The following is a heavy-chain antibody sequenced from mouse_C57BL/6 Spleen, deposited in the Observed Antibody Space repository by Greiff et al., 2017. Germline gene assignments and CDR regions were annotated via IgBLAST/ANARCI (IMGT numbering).Heavy chain of an antibody. J-gene: IGHJ2*01. CDR2: IDPSDSYT. V-gene: IGHV1-69*01. Sequence: QVQLQQPGAELVMPGASVKLSCKASGYTFTSYWMHWVKQRPGQGLEWIGEIDPSDSYTNSNQKFKGKSTLTVDKSSSTAYMQLSSRTSEGSAVYYCARRGGSYFDYWGQGTTLTVSS. CDR3: ARRGGSYFDY. CDR1: GYTFTSYW.